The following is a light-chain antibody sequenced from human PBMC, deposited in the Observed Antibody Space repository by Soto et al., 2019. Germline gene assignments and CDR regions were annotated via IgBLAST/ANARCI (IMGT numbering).Light chain of an antibody. Sequence: QSALTQPASVSGSPGQSITISCTGTSSDVGGYNYVYWYQQHPGKAPKLMIYDVNNRPSGVSNRFSGSKSADTASLTISGLEAEDEAYYYGSSYTSSSTVVFGGGTKLTVL. J-gene: IGLJ2*01. CDR2: DVN. CDR3: SSYTSSSTVV. V-gene: IGLV2-14*01. CDR1: SSDVGGYNY.